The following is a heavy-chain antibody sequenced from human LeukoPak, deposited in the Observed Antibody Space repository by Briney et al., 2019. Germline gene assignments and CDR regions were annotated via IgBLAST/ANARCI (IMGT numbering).Heavy chain of an antibody. J-gene: IGHJ5*02. Sequence: SPSETLSLTCAVYGGSFSGYYWSWHRQPPGKGLEWIGETNHSGSTNYNPSLKSRVTISVDTSKNQFSLKLSSVTAADTAVYYCALITGTTQSWFDPWGQGTLVTVSS. CDR3: ALITGTTQSWFDP. D-gene: IGHD1-7*01. CDR1: GGSFSGYY. V-gene: IGHV4-34*01. CDR2: TNHSGST.